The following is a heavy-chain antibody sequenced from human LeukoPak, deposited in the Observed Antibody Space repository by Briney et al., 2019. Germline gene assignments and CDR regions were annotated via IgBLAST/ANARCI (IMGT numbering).Heavy chain of an antibody. CDR2: IYPNSGGT. J-gene: IGHJ6*03. CDR3: ARVPPSDFWSGYYSSDYYYMDV. CDR1: GYTFTGYY. D-gene: IGHD3-3*01. Sequence: ASVKVSCKASGYTFTGYYMHWVRPAPGQGLEGMGWIYPNSGGTNYAQKFQGRVTMTRDTSISTAYMELSRLRSDDTAVYYCARVPPSDFWSGYYSSDYYYMDVWGKGTTVTVSS. V-gene: IGHV1-2*02.